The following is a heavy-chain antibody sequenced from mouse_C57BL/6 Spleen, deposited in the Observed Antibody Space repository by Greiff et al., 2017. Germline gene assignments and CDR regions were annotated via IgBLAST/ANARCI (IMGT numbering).Heavy chain of an antibody. D-gene: IGHD2-4*01. CDR2: IHPNSGST. Sequence: VQLQQPGAELVKPGASVKLSCKASGYTFTSYWMHWVKQRPGQGLEWIGMIHPNSGSTNYNEKFKGKATLTVDKSSSTAYMELRSLTSEDTAVYYCARNDYDAGFDYWGQGTTLTVSS. CDR1: GYTFTSYW. CDR3: ARNDYDAGFDY. J-gene: IGHJ2*01. V-gene: IGHV1-64*01.